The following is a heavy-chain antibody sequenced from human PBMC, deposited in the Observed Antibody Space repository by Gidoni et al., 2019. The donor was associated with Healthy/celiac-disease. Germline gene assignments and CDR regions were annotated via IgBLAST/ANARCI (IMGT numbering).Heavy chain of an antibody. J-gene: IGHJ4*02. CDR3: AKDMSGTTYYFDY. D-gene: IGHD1-1*01. V-gene: IGHV3-9*01. Sequence: EVHLVESGGGLVHHGTSLRLSCAASVFTFDDYAMHWVRQAPGKGLEWVSGISWNSGSIGYADSVKGRFTISRDNAKNSLYLQMNSLRAEDTALYYCAKDMSGTTYYFDYWGQGTLVTVSS. CDR2: ISWNSGSI. CDR1: VFTFDDYA.